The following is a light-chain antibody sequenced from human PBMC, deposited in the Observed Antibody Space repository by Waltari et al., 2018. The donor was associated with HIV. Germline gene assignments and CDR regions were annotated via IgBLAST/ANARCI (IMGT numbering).Light chain of an antibody. V-gene: IGLV1-51*02. CDR3: GTWDTILSGGV. CDR1: HSNIGNNY. J-gene: IGLJ2*01. Sequence: QSILTQPPSVSAAPGQKVTISCSGNHSNIGNNYVAWYPQFPGTAHKFLIYENSKRPSGIPDRFSGSKSGTSATLGITGLQAGDEADYYCGTWDTILSGGVFGGGTKVTVL. CDR2: ENS.